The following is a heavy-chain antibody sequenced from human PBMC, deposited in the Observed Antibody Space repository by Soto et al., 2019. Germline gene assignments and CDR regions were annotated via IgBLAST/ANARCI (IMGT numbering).Heavy chain of an antibody. J-gene: IGHJ4*02. V-gene: IGHV3-74*01. CDR3: ARANWNSY. D-gene: IGHD1-1*01. CDR1: GFTINIYW. Sequence: EVQLVESGGGLVQRGGSLRLSCVASGFTINIYWMHWVRQAPGKGLEWVSRIDNDGSATTYADSVKGRFTISRDNAKNTLFLQMNTLRVDDTAVYYCARANWNSYWGQGTLVTVSS. CDR2: IDNDGSAT.